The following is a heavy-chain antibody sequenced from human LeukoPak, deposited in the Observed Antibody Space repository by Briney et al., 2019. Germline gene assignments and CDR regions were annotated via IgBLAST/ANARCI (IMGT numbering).Heavy chain of an antibody. Sequence: PGGSLRLSCAASGFTFSSYWMHWVRQAPGKGLVWVSRINSDGSSTSYADSVKGRFTISRDNAKSTLYLQMNSLRAEDTAVYYCARDGADSSGWYLGAFDIWGQGTMVTVSS. D-gene: IGHD6-19*01. CDR1: GFTFSSYW. CDR2: INSDGSST. CDR3: ARDGADSSGWYLGAFDI. V-gene: IGHV3-74*01. J-gene: IGHJ3*02.